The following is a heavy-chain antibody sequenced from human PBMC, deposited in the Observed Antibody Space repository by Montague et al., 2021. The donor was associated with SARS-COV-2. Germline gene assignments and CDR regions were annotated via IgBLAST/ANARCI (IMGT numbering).Heavy chain of an antibody. V-gene: IGHV3-23*01. CDR3: AKVVAAEVWSITCWFGMDV. CDR2: ISDDGRSA. CDR1: GLTFRTYA. J-gene: IGHJ6*02. Sequence: SLRLSCAASGLTFRTYAMTWVRLAPGKGLEWVAGISDDGRSAYYGGSVGGRFTISRDNSKNALYLQMNSLRAEDTAIYYCAKVVAAEVWSITCWFGMDVWGQGTTVTVSS. D-gene: IGHD3-3*01.